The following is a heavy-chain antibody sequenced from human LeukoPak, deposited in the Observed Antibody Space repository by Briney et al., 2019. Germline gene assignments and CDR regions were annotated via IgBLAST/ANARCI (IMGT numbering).Heavy chain of an antibody. CDR3: ARILDSAWGELGY. Sequence: GGSLRLSCTVSGFTVSSNSWSWVRQAPGKGLEWVSFIYSGDKTHSADSVKGRFTISRDNSKNTLYLQMNSLRAEDTAVYYCARILDSAWGELGYWGQGTLVTVSS. CDR1: GFTVSSNS. J-gene: IGHJ4*02. CDR2: IYSGDKT. D-gene: IGHD6-19*01. V-gene: IGHV3-53*05.